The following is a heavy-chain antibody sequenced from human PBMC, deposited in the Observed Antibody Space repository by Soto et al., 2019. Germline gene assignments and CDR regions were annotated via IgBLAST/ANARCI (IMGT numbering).Heavy chain of an antibody. CDR3: AKRRGAGGHFDY. CDR1: GFTFSSYA. D-gene: IGHD2-15*01. V-gene: IGHV3-23*01. CDR2: VSMGGST. Sequence: DVQLLESGGGLVQLEGSLRLSCAASGFTFSSYAMGWVRQGPGKGLEWVAVVSMGGSTHYADSVRGRFTISRDNSKNTLSLQMNSLTAEDTAVYCCAKRRGAGGHFDYWGQGALVTVSS. J-gene: IGHJ4*02.